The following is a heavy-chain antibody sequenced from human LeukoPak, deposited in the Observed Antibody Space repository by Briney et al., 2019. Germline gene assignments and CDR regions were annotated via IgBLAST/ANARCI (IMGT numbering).Heavy chain of an antibody. V-gene: IGHV1-8*01. Sequence: ASVKVSCKASGYTYTSHDINRVRQATGQGLEWMGWMNPNSGNAGYAQKFQGRVAMTRDTSISTAYMELSSLRSEDTAVYYCARVGSTTVVAFDYWGQGTLVTVSS. CDR3: ARVGSTTVVAFDY. CDR1: GYTYTSHD. J-gene: IGHJ4*02. D-gene: IGHD4-23*01. CDR2: MNPNSGNA.